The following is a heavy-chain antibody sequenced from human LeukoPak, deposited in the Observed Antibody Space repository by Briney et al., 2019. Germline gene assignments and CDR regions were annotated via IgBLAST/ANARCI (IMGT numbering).Heavy chain of an antibody. V-gene: IGHV3-30*02. Sequence: GGSLRLSCAASGFTFSSYGMHWVRQAPGKGLEWVAFIRYDGSNKYYADSVKGRFTISRDNSKNTLYLQMNSLRAEDTAAYYCAKDKGYDSSGVDYWGQGTLVTVSS. D-gene: IGHD3-22*01. CDR3: AKDKGYDSSGVDY. CDR1: GFTFSSYG. CDR2: IRYDGSNK. J-gene: IGHJ4*02.